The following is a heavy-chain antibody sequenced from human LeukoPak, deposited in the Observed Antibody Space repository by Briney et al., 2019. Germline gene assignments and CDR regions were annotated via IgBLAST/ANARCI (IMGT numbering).Heavy chain of an antibody. Sequence: SETLSLTCTVSGGSISSYYWSWIRQPPGKGLEWIGYIYYSGSTNYNPSLKSRVTISVDTSKNQFSLKLSSVTAADTAMYYCARMKLTGFNYYYYGMDVWGQGTTVTVSS. D-gene: IGHD7-27*01. J-gene: IGHJ6*02. CDR2: IYYSGST. CDR1: GGSISSYY. V-gene: IGHV4-59*01. CDR3: ARMKLTGFNYYYYGMDV.